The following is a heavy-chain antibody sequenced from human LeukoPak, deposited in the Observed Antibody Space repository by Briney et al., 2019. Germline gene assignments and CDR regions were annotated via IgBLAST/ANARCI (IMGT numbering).Heavy chain of an antibody. Sequence: SETLSLTCAVYGGSFSGYYWSWMRQPPGKGLEWIGEINLSGSTNYNPSLKSRVTISVDTSKNQFSLKLSSVTAADTAVYYCARCRRVSYYDFWSGYCGAFDIWGQGTMVTVSS. V-gene: IGHV4-34*01. CDR2: INLSGST. CDR3: ARCRRVSYYDFWSGYCGAFDI. CDR1: GGSFSGYY. D-gene: IGHD3-3*01. J-gene: IGHJ3*02.